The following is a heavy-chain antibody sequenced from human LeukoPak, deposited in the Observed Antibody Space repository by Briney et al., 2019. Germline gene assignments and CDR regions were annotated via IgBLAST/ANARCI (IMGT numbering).Heavy chain of an antibody. V-gene: IGHV3-23*01. D-gene: IGHD6-19*01. CDR2: ISGSGGST. Sequence: GGSLRLSCAASGFTFSSYAVSWVRQAPGKGLEWVSDISGSGGSTYYADSVKGRFTISRDNSKNTLYLQMNSLRAEDTAVYYCAKDAFVLVAGLTYYFDYWGQGTLVTVSS. CDR1: GFTFSSYA. CDR3: AKDAFVLVAGLTYYFDY. J-gene: IGHJ4*02.